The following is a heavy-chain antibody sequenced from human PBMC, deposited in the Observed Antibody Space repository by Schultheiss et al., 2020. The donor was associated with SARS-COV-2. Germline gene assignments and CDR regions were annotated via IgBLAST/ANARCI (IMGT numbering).Heavy chain of an antibody. CDR2: INHSGST. V-gene: IGHV4-34*01. CDR1: GGSFSGYY. J-gene: IGHJ4*02. CDR3: ARGPAAGTRTNIFDY. D-gene: IGHD6-13*01. Sequence: SETLSLTCAVYGGSFSGYYWSWIRQPPGKGLEWIGEINHSGSTNYNPSLKSRVTISVDTSKNQFSLKLSSVTAADTAVYYCARGPAAGTRTNIFDYWGQGTLVTVSS.